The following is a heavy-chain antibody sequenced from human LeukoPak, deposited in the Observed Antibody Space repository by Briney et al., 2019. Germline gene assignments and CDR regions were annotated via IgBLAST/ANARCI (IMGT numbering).Heavy chain of an antibody. V-gene: IGHV3-30*18. CDR3: AKGGLALAYCGGDCYFFDY. Sequence: GGSLRLSCAASGFTFSSYGMHWVRQAPGKGLEWVAVISYDGSNKYYADSVKGRFTISRDNSKNTLYLQMNSLRAEDTAVYHCAKGGLALAYCGGDCYFFDYWGQGTLVTVSS. J-gene: IGHJ4*02. CDR1: GFTFSSYG. CDR2: ISYDGSNK. D-gene: IGHD2-21*02.